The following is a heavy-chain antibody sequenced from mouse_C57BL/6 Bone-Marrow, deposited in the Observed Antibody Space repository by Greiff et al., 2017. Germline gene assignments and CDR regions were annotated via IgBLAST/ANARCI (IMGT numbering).Heavy chain of an antibody. CDR3: AKNWRNLYWYCDV. CDR2: IWRGGST. V-gene: IGHV2-5*01. Sequence: QVQLQQSGPGLVQPSQSLSITCTVSGFSLTSYGVHWVRQSPGKGLEWLGVIWRGGSTDYNAAFMSRLSITKDNSKSQVFFKMNSLQADDTAIYYCAKNWRNLYWYCDVWGTGTTVTVSS. J-gene: IGHJ1*03. CDR1: GFSLTSYG.